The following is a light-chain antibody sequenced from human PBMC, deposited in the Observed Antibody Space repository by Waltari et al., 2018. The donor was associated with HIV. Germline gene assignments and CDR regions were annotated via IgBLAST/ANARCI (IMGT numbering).Light chain of an antibody. Sequence: QLVLTQSPSASASLGASVKLTCTLSSWPSNYAIAWPQQQPEQGPRYLMKLNSDGSHYKGDGIPDRFSGSSSGAERYLTISSLQSEDEADYYCQTWGTGMVFGGGTKLTVL. CDR3: QTWGTGMV. CDR1: SWPSNYA. J-gene: IGLJ3*02. V-gene: IGLV4-69*01. CDR2: LNSDGSH.